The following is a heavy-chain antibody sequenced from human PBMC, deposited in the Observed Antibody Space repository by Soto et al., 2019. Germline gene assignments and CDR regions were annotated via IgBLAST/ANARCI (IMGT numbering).Heavy chain of an antibody. D-gene: IGHD2-15*01. CDR3: VRTSLVVAAATREDY. CDR1: GFTFSSYW. Sequence: EVQLVESGGGLVQPGGSLRLSCAASGFTFSSYWMHWVRQAPGKGLVWVSRINSDGSSTSYAYSVKGRLTISRDNAKNTLYLQMNSLRAEDTAVYYCVRTSLVVAAATREDYWGQGTLVTVSS. CDR2: INSDGSST. V-gene: IGHV3-74*01. J-gene: IGHJ4*02.